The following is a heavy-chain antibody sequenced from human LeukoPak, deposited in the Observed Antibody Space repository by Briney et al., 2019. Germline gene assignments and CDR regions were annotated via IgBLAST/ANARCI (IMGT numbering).Heavy chain of an antibody. Sequence: SETLSLTCTVSGGSITSSTYYWAWIRQPPGRGLEWIGSIYYSGSTYYNPSLKSRVSISIDTSRNQFSLKLSSVTAADTAVYYCARGGYYYGSGSYSWFDPWGQGTLVTVSS. CDR1: GGSITSSTYY. V-gene: IGHV4-39*07. D-gene: IGHD3-10*01. CDR3: ARGGYYYGSGSYSWFDP. J-gene: IGHJ5*02. CDR2: IYYSGST.